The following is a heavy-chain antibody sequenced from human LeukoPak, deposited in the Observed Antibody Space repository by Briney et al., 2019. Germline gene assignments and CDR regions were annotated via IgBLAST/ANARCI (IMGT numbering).Heavy chain of an antibody. CDR1: SASISDYY. J-gene: IGHJ4*02. D-gene: IGHD5-24*01. CDR2: AHDSGTT. CDR3: AGSRDGYINLDY. Sequence: SGTLSLTCSVSSASISDYYWSWIRQSPGKGLEWIGFAHDSGTTNSNPSLESRVTISVDTSKNQFSLRLTSITAADTAVYYCAGSRDGYINLDYWGQGTLVTVSS. V-gene: IGHV4-59*01.